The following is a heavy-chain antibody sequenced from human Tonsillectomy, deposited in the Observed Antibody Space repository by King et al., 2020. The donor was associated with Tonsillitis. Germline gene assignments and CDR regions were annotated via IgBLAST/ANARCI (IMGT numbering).Heavy chain of an antibody. V-gene: IGHV1-2*02. CDR1: GYTFTVYY. D-gene: IGHD4-17*01. CDR3: ARGALTTVTTSDY. CDR2: INPNTGGT. J-gene: IGHJ4*02. Sequence: VQLVESGAEVKKPGASVKVSCKASGYTFTVYYMHWVRQAPGQGLEWMGWINPNTGGTNHAQKFQGRVTMTRETSISTAYMELSRLRFDDTALYYCARGALTTVTTSDYWGQGTLVTVSS.